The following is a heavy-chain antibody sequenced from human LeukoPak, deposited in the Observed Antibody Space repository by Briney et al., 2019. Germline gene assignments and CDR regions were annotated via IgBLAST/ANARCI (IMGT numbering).Heavy chain of an antibody. V-gene: IGHV1-69*13. CDR3: ARGLDYYDSSGYYYDY. Sequence: SVKVSCKASGGTFSSYAISWVRQAPGQGLEWMGGIIPIFGTANYAQKFQGRVTITADESTSTAYMELSSLRSEDTAVYYCARGLDYYDSSGYYYDYWGQGTLVTVSS. D-gene: IGHD3-22*01. CDR1: GGTFSSYA. CDR2: IIPIFGTA. J-gene: IGHJ4*02.